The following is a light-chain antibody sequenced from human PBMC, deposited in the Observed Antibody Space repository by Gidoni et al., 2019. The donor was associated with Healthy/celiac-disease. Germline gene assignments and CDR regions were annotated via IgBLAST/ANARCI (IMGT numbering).Light chain of an antibody. CDR3: QQLNRYPLFT. J-gene: IGKJ3*01. Sequence: DIQLTQCPSFLSASVGDRVTITCRASQGISSYLAWYPQKPGNAPKLLIYAASTLQSGVPSRFSGSGSWTEFTLTISSLQPEDFATYYCQQLNRYPLFTFGPGTKVDIK. V-gene: IGKV1-9*01. CDR1: QGISSY. CDR2: AAS.